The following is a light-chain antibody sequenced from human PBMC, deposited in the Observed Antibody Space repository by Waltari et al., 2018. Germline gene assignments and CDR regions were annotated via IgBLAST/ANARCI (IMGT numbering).Light chain of an antibody. CDR1: SSDVGAYNY. CDR3: NSYTSSSTLV. Sequence: QSALTQPASVSGSPGQSITIPCTGTSSDVGAYNYVSWYQQHPGRAPKLMIYEVSKRPSGVSNRFSGSKSGNTASMTISGLQAEDEADYYCNSYTSSSTLVFGGGTKLTVL. V-gene: IGLV2-14*01. J-gene: IGLJ2*01. CDR2: EVS.